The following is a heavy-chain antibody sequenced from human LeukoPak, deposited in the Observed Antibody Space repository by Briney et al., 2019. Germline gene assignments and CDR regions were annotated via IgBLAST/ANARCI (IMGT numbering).Heavy chain of an antibody. V-gene: IGHV4-59*12. CDR2: IHHSGST. CDR3: ARDPPPPYNSACTACWFDP. Sequence: PSETLSLTCTVSGGSISSYYWSWIRQPPGKGLEWIGEIHHSGSTNYNPSLKSRVTIAVDKSKNQFSLKVTSVTAADTAVYYCARDPPPPYNSACTACWFDPWGQGTLVTVSS. J-gene: IGHJ5*02. CDR1: GGSISSYY. D-gene: IGHD6-25*01.